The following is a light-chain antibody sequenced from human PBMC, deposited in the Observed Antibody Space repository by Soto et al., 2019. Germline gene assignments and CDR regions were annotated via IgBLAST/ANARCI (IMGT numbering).Light chain of an antibody. CDR1: QSVSIN. V-gene: IGKV3D-15*01. CDR3: QQYNNWHPLT. CDR2: DAS. J-gene: IGKJ4*01. Sequence: EIVMTQSPGTLSVSPGERATLSCRASQSVSINLAWYQQKPGQAPRLLIYDASTRATGIPARFSGSGSGTEFTLTISSLQSKDFAVYYCQQYNNWHPLTVGGGTKVDTK.